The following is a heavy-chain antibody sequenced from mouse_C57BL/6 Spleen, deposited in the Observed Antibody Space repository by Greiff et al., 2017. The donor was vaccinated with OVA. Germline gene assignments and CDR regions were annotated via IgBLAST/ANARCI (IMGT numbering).Heavy chain of an antibody. CDR2: ISYDGSN. CDR1: GYSITSGYY. CDR3: ARGEGYGNFLAMDY. Sequence: ESGPGLVKPSQSLSLTCSVTGYSITSGYYWNWIRQFPGNKLEWMGYISYDGSNNYNPSLKNRISITRDTSKNQFFLKLNSVTTEYTATYYCARGEGYGNFLAMDYWGQGTSVTVSS. D-gene: IGHD2-10*02. V-gene: IGHV3-6*01. J-gene: IGHJ4*01.